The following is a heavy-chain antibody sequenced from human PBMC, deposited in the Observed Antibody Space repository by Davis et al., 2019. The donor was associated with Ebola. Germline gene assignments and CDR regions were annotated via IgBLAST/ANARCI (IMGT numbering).Heavy chain of an antibody. Sequence: MPGGSLRLSCAASGFTFSSYAMSWVRQAPGKGLEWIGEINHSGSTNYNPSLKSRVTISVDTSKNQFSLKLSSVTAADTAVYYCARQEGGILWWGFDYWGQGTLVTVSS. CDR1: GFTFSSYA. CDR2: INHSGST. J-gene: IGHJ4*02. V-gene: IGHV4-34*01. CDR3: ARQEGGILWWGFDY. D-gene: IGHD2-21*01.